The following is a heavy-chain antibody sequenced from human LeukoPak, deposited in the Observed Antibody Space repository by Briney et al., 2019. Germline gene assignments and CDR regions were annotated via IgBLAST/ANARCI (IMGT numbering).Heavy chain of an antibody. CDR2: ISAYNGNT. D-gene: IGHD3-22*01. V-gene: IGHV1-18*01. J-gene: IGHJ4*02. Sequence: GASVKVSCKASGYTFTSYGISWVRQAPGQGLEWMGWISAYNGNTNYAQKPQGRVTMTTDTSTSTAYMELRSLRSDDTAVYYCARGQYYYDSSGFPTPLFDYWGQGTLVTVSS. CDR1: GYTFTSYG. CDR3: ARGQYYYDSSGFPTPLFDY.